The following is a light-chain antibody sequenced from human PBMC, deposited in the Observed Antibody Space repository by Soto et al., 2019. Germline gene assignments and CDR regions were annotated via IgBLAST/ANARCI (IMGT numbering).Light chain of an antibody. J-gene: IGLJ2*01. CDR1: SSNIGNNY. V-gene: IGLV1-51*01. Sequence: QSVLTQPPSVSAAPGQTVTISCSGSSSNIGNNYVSWYQQLPGTAPKVLIYDNNKRPSGIPARFSGSKSGTSATLGITGLQTGDEADYYCGTWDSSLIAGVFGGGTKLTVL. CDR2: DNN. CDR3: GTWDSSLIAGV.